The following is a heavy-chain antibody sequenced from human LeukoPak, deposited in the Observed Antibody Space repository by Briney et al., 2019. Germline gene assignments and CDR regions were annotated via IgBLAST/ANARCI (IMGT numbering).Heavy chain of an antibody. D-gene: IGHD3-10*01. Sequence: PGRSLRLSCAASGFTLSSYGMHRVRQAPGKGLEWVAVISYDGSNKYYADSVKGRFTISRDNSKNTLYLQMNSLRAEDTAVYYCAKDFLWFGESYYFDYWGQGTLVTVSS. CDR3: AKDFLWFGESYYFDY. CDR2: ISYDGSNK. CDR1: GFTLSSYG. J-gene: IGHJ4*02. V-gene: IGHV3-30*18.